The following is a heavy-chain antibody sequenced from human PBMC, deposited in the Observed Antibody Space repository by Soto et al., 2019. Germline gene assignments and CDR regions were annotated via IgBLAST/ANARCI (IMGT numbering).Heavy chain of an antibody. D-gene: IGHD2-15*01. V-gene: IGHV4-31*03. CDR3: ARRVVTPSYFDY. CDR1: GGSISSGGYY. Sequence: SETLSLTCTVSGGSISSGGYYWSWIRQHPGKGLEWIGYIYYSGSTYYNPSLKSRVTISVDTSKNQFSLKLSSVTVADTAVYYCARRVVTPSYFDYWGQGTLVTVSS. CDR2: IYYSGST. J-gene: IGHJ4*02.